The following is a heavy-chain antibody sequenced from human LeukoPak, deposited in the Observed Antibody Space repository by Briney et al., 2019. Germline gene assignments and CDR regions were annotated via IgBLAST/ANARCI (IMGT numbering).Heavy chain of an antibody. J-gene: IGHJ4*02. CDR1: GGSFSGYY. V-gene: IGHV4-34*01. CDR3: ASRSSSMTTVTTGFDY. Sequence: PSETLSLTCAVYGGSFSGYYWSWIRQPPGKGLEWIGEINHSGSTNYNPSLKSRVTISVDTSKNQFSLKLSSVTAADTAVYYCASRSSSMTTVTTGFDYWGQGTLVTASS. CDR2: INHSGST. D-gene: IGHD4-17*01.